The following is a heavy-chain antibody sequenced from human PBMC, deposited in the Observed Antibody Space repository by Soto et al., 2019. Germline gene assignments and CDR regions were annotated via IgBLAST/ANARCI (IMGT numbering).Heavy chain of an antibody. J-gene: IGHJ4*02. CDR2: TWDAGSNK. CDR1: GFTFSSYG. Sequence: QVQLVESGGGVVQPGRSLRLSCAASGFTFSSYGMHWVRQAPGKGLEWVAVTWDAGSNKYYADSVKGRFTISKDKSKNTLYLQMISLRAEDTAVYYCARAAAIGEETYFDYWCQGTLVTVSS. CDR3: ARAAAIGEETYFDY. V-gene: IGHV3-33*01. D-gene: IGHD3-16*01.